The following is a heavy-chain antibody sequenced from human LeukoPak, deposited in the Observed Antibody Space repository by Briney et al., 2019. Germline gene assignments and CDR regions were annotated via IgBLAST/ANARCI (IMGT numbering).Heavy chain of an antibody. V-gene: IGHV3-23*01. J-gene: IGHJ5*02. CDR3: AKERSSSWYNWFDP. CDR1: GFTFSSYA. Sequence: GGSLRVSCAASGFTFSSYAMSWVRQAPGKGLEWVSAISGSGGSTYYADSVKGRFTISRDNSKNMLYLQMNSLRAEDTAVYYCAKERSSSWYNWFDPWGQGTLVTVSS. CDR2: ISGSGGST. D-gene: IGHD6-13*01.